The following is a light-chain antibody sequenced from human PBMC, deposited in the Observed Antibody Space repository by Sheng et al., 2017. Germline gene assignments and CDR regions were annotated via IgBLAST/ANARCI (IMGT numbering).Light chain of an antibody. CDR3: QAWERSSAYV. V-gene: IGLV3-1*01. J-gene: IGLJ1*01. Sequence: SYELTQPPSVSVSPGQTASITCSGDKLGDKYAYWYQQKPGQSPVLVIYQSTKRPSGIPERFSGSNSGNTATLTISGTQALDEADYYCQAWERSSAYVFGTGTTVTVL. CDR1: KLGDKY. CDR2: QST.